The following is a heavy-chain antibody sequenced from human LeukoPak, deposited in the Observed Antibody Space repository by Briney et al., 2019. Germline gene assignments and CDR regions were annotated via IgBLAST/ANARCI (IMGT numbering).Heavy chain of an antibody. J-gene: IGHJ4*02. CDR3: DRGGGDTRVREVIWNY. D-gene: IGHD3-10*01. CDR2: IYYSGST. Sequence: SETLSLTCTVSAGSISSGDYYWSWIRQPPGKGLEWTGYIYYSGSTYYNPSPKRRFTITVHTTKNQISLKLSSVSAADTDVYYWDRGGGDTRVREVIWNYWGQGTLVTVSS. CDR1: AGSISSGDYY. V-gene: IGHV4-30-4*08.